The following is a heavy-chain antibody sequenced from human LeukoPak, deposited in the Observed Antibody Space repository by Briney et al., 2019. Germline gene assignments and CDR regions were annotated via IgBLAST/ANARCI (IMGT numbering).Heavy chain of an antibody. CDR2: MNPNSGNT. J-gene: IGHJ6*03. V-gene: IGHV1-8*01. CDR1: GYTFTSYD. CDR3: ATLRSGGDINGVYYYYFYMDV. D-gene: IGHD6-25*01. Sequence: GASVKVSCKASGYTFTSYDINWVRQATGQGLEWMGWMNPNSGNTGYAQKFQGRVTMTRNTSINTAYMELSSLRSEDTAVYYCATLRSGGDINGVYYYYFYMDVWGKGTTVTVSS.